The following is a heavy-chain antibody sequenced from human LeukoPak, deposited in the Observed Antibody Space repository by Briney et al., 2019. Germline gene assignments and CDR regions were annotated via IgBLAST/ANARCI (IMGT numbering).Heavy chain of an antibody. J-gene: IGHJ4*02. CDR3: ARARYDSSGYSYYFDY. CDR2: IRYDGSHK. Sequence: GGSLRLSCAASGFTFSSYGMHWVRQAPGKGLEWVAFIRYDGSHKYYADSVKGRFTISRDNSKNTLYLQMNSLRAEDTAVYYCARARYDSSGYSYYFDYWGQGTLVTVSS. D-gene: IGHD3-22*01. V-gene: IGHV3-30*02. CDR1: GFTFSSYG.